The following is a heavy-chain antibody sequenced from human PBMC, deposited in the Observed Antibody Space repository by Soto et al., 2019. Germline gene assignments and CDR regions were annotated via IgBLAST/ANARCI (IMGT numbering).Heavy chain of an antibody. J-gene: IGHJ6*02. V-gene: IGHV1-2*02. CDR1: GYTFTGYY. CDR2: INPNSGGT. CDR3: ARWADDYGLYGMDV. D-gene: IGHD4-17*01. Sequence: ASVKVSCKASGYTFTGYYMHWVRQAPGQGLEWMGWINPNSGGTNYAQKFQGRVTMTRDTSISTAYMELSRLRSEDTAVYYCARWADDYGLYGMDVWGQGTTVTVSS.